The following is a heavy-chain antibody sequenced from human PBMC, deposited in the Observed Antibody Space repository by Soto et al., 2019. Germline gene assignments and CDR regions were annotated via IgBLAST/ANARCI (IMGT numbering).Heavy chain of an antibody. CDR3: ARGWGYDSTDYYYAY. V-gene: IGHV1-69*01. CDR1: GGSFNRHT. Sequence: QVQLVQSGAEVRKPGSSVRVSCKASGGSFNRHTISWVRQAPGQGLEWMGGIIPICGTANHDQKFQGRVTIIADESTSTVYMELSSLRSDDTAIYYCARGWGYDSTDYYYAYWGQGTLVIVSS. J-gene: IGHJ4*02. CDR2: IIPICGTA. D-gene: IGHD3-22*01.